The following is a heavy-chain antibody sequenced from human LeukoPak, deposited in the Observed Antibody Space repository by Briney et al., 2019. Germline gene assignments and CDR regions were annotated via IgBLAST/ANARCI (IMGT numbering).Heavy chain of an antibody. D-gene: IGHD2-2*02. Sequence: PSETLSLTCTVSGGSISLWQWNWIRQPAGKGLEWIGRFGGGPNYNPSLKSRVTMSLDTSKNQFSLKLSSVTAADTAVYYCARGKSYTYFDYWGQGTLVTVSS. CDR1: GGSISLWQ. J-gene: IGHJ4*02. CDR3: ARGKSYTYFDY. CDR2: FGGGP. V-gene: IGHV4-4*07.